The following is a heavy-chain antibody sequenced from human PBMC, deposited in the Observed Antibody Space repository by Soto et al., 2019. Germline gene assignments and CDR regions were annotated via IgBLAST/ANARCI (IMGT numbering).Heavy chain of an antibody. V-gene: IGHV3-21*01. CDR3: ARGEYYDSSGYSRTG. J-gene: IGHJ4*03. CDR1: VFTFSSYS. CDR2: ISSSSSYI. Sequence: VGSLRLSCASSVFTFSSYSMNWVRQSPGKGLEWVSSISSSSSYIYYADSVKGRFTISRDNAKNSLYLQMNSLRAEDTAVYYCARGEYYDSSGYSRTGWGQGTMVTVSS. D-gene: IGHD3-22*01.